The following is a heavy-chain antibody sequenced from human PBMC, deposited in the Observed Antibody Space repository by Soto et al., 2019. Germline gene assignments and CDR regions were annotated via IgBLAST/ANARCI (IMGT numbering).Heavy chain of an antibody. CDR3: AKHLIPLYGSGSYIDY. V-gene: IGHV3-23*01. CDR2: ISGSGGST. J-gene: IGHJ4*02. D-gene: IGHD3-10*01. CDR1: GFTFSSYA. Sequence: GGSLRLSCAASGFTFSSYAMSWVRQAPGKGLEWVSAISGSGGSTYYADSVKGRFTISRDNSKNTLYLQMNSLRAEDTAVYYCAKHLIPLYGSGSYIDYWGQGTLVTVSS.